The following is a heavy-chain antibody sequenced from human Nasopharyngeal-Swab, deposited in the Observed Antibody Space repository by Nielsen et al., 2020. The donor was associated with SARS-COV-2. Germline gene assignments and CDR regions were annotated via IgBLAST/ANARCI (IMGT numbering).Heavy chain of an antibody. J-gene: IGHJ6*03. D-gene: IGHD2-2*01. CDR2: VSQGGGT. V-gene: IGHV4-34*01. Sequence: RQAPGKGLEWIGEVSQGGGTNYNPSLKNRVTISVATSKNQFSLKLSSVTAAKTAVYYCARGGAGVVPSPVLGLGPYYSYYYMDVWGKGTTVTVSS. CDR3: ARGGAGVVPSPVLGLGPYYSYYYMDV.